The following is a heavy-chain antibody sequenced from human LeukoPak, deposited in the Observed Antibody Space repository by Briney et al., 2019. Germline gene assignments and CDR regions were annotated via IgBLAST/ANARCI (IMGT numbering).Heavy chain of an antibody. J-gene: IGHJ4*02. Sequence: GRSLTLSCAASGFTFSSYAMHWVRQAPGKGLEWVAVISYDGSNKYYADSVKGRFTISRDNSKNTLYLQMNSLRAEDTAVYYCARGAARAVPAAFYWGQGTLVTVSS. CDR1: GFTFSSYA. V-gene: IGHV3-30*04. D-gene: IGHD2-2*01. CDR3: ARGAARAVPAAFY. CDR2: ISYDGSNK.